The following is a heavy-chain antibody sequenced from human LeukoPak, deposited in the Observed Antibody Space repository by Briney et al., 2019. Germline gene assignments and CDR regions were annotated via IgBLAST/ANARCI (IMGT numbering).Heavy chain of an antibody. Sequence: SETLSLTCTVSGGSISRHYWNWIRQPPGKGLEWIGYISESGSTNYNPSLKSRVSMSVDLSKNQFSLKLSSVTAADTAVYYCAATGPHIAVAWDWFDPWGQGTLVTVSS. CDR1: GGSISRHY. J-gene: IGHJ5*02. CDR3: AATGPHIAVAWDWFDP. V-gene: IGHV4-4*08. CDR2: ISESGST. D-gene: IGHD6-19*01.